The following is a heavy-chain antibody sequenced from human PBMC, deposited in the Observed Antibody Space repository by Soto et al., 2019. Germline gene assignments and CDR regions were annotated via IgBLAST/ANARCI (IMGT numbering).Heavy chain of an antibody. CDR3: ARAGRLLWFGELTY. V-gene: IGHV4-59*01. D-gene: IGHD3-10*01. CDR2: IYYSGST. CDR1: GGSISSYY. J-gene: IGHJ4*02. Sequence: SETLSLTCTVSGGSISSYYWSWIRQPPGKGLEWIGYIYYSGSTNYNPSLKSRVTISVDTSKNQFSLKLSSVTAADTAVYYCARAGRLLWFGELTYWGQGTLVTVSS.